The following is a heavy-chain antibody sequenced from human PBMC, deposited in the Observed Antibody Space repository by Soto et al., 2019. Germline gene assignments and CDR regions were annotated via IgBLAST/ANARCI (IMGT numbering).Heavy chain of an antibody. CDR3: ARAVAVAADFGY. J-gene: IGHJ4*02. Sequence: ASVKVSCKASGYTFTSYAMHWVRQAPGQRLEWMGWINAGNGNTKYSQKFQGRVTITRDTSASTAYMELSSLRSEGTAVYYCARAVAVAADFGYWGQGTLVTVSS. D-gene: IGHD6-19*01. V-gene: IGHV1-3*01. CDR1: GYTFTSYA. CDR2: INAGNGNT.